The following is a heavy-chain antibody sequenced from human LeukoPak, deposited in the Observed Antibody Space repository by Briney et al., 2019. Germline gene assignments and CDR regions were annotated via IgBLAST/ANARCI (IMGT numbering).Heavy chain of an antibody. CDR1: GGSISSSNW. J-gene: IGHJ4*02. CDR3: ARAAATTYYYDSSGYYYFDY. Sequence: SGTLSLTCAVSGGSISSSNWWSWVRQPPGKGLERIWEIYHSGSTNYNPSLKSRVTISVDKSKNQFSLKLSSVTAADTAVYYCARAAATTYYYDSSGYYYFDYWGQGTLVTVSS. D-gene: IGHD3-22*01. CDR2: IYHSGST. V-gene: IGHV4-4*02.